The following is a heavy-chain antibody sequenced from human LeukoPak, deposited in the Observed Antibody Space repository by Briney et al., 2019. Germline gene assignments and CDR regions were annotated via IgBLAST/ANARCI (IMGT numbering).Heavy chain of an antibody. Sequence: PGGSLRLSCAASGFTFDDYAMHWVRQAPGKGLEWVSGIDWNSGSIGYADSVKGRSTISRDNAKNSLYLQMNSLRAEDAALYYCAKSGGGGYSYALDPFDYWGQGTLVTVSS. CDR2: IDWNSGSI. D-gene: IGHD5-18*01. V-gene: IGHV3-9*01. CDR1: GFTFDDYA. J-gene: IGHJ4*02. CDR3: AKSGGGGYSYALDPFDY.